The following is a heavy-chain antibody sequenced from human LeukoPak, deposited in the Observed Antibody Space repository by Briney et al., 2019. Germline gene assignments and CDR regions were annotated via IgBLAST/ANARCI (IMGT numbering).Heavy chain of an antibody. Sequence: ASVKVSCKASGYTFTGYYIHWVRQAPGQGLEWMGWINPNSGGTNYAQKFQGRVTMTTDTSTSTAYMELRSLRSDDTAVYYCARASDYVWGSYRSYYFDYWGQGTLVTVSS. CDR1: GYTFTGYY. V-gene: IGHV1-2*02. CDR2: INPNSGGT. CDR3: ARASDYVWGSYRSYYFDY. J-gene: IGHJ4*02. D-gene: IGHD3-16*02.